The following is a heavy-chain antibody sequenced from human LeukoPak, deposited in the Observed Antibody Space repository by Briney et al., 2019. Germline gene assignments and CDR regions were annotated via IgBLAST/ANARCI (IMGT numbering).Heavy chain of an antibody. Sequence: GGSLRLSCAASGFTFSDYSMNWVRQAPGKGLEWVSSMNSDGSHIYHADSVEGRFTNSRDNARNSLYLQMNGLRDEDTAVYYCTRGSFGVFDYWGQGILVTVSS. J-gene: IGHJ4*02. V-gene: IGHV3-48*02. CDR2: MNSDGSHI. CDR1: GFTFSDYS. D-gene: IGHD3-10*01. CDR3: TRGSFGVFDY.